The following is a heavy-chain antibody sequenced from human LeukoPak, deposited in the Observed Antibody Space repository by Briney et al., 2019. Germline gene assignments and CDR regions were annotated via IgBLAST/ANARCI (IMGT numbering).Heavy chain of an antibody. J-gene: IGHJ4*02. V-gene: IGHV1-18*01. D-gene: IGHD3-9*01. Sequence: ASVKVPCKASGYTFTSYGISWVRQAPGQGLEWMGWISAYNGNTNYAQKLQGRVTMTTDTSTSTAYMELRSLRSDDTAVYYCARDRPFYDILTGYYTSDYWGQGTLVTVSS. CDR1: GYTFTSYG. CDR2: ISAYNGNT. CDR3: ARDRPFYDILTGYYTSDY.